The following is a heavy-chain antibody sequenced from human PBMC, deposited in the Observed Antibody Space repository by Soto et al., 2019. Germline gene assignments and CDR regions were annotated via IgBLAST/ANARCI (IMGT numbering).Heavy chain of an antibody. CDR2: SYHSGST. D-gene: IGHD6-13*01. V-gene: IGHV4-4*02. J-gene: IGHJ4*02. CDR1: GGYISSSNW. CDR3: ARDLLLAAAGTGAVDY. Sequence: QVQLQESGPGLVKPSGTLSLTCAVSGGYISSSNWWSWVRQPPGKGLEWIGESYHSGSTNYNPSLKSRVTISVDKSKNQFSLKLSSVTAADTAVYYCARDLLLAAAGTGAVDYWGQGTLVTVSS.